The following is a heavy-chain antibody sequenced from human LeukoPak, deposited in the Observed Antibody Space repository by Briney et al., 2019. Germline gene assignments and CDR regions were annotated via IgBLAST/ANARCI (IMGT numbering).Heavy chain of an antibody. V-gene: IGHV7-4-1*02. CDR2: INTNTGNP. J-gene: IGHJ2*01. CDR1: GYTFTSYA. Sequence: ASVKVSCKASGYTFTSYAMNWVRQAPGQGLEWMGWINTNTGNPTYAQGFTGRFVFSLDTSVSTAYLQISSLKAEDTAVYYCARPNYGRSYDYWYFDLWGRGTLVTVSS. CDR3: ARPNYGRSYDYWYFDL. D-gene: IGHD1-26*01.